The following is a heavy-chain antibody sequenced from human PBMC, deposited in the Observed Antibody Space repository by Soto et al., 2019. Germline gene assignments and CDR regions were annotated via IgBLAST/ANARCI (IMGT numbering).Heavy chain of an antibody. CDR3: ARRGLFGSYGMDV. Sequence: GESLKSSCKGSGYSFTSYWIGWVRQMPGKGLEWMGIIYPGDSDTRYSPSFQGQVTISADKSISTAYLQWSSLRASDTAMYYCARRGLFGSYGMDVWGQGTTVTVSS. D-gene: IGHD2-21*01. V-gene: IGHV5-51*01. J-gene: IGHJ6*02. CDR1: GYSFTSYW. CDR2: IYPGDSDT.